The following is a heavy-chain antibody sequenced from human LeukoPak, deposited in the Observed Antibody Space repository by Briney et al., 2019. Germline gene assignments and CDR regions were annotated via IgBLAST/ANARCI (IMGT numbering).Heavy chain of an antibody. Sequence: PSETLSLTCIVSGGSISSYYWSWIRQPPGKGLEWLGYISYSGYTKYNPSLKSRVTMSVDTSKNQFSLKLSSVTAADTAVYYCARDHGAYCGGDCYQTNWFDPWGQGTLVTVSS. CDR2: ISYSGYT. J-gene: IGHJ5*02. V-gene: IGHV4-59*12. D-gene: IGHD2-21*02. CDR3: ARDHGAYCGGDCYQTNWFDP. CDR1: GGSISSYY.